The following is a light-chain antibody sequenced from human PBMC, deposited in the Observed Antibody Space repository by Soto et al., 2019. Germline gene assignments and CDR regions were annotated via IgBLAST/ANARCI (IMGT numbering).Light chain of an antibody. CDR3: AAWDDSLNGVL. J-gene: IGLJ2*01. CDR1: SSNIGSNT. Sequence: QSVLIQPPSASGTPGQRVTISCSGSSSNIGSNTVNWYQQLPGTAPKVFIYSNNQRPSGVPDRFSGSKSDTSASLAISGLQSEDEADYYCAAWDDSLNGVLIGGGTKLTVL. V-gene: IGLV1-44*01. CDR2: SNN.